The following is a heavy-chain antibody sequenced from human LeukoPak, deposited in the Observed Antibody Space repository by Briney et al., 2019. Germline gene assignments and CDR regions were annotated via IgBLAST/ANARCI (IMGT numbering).Heavy chain of an antibody. V-gene: IGHV3-23*01. CDR2: ISGSGGST. D-gene: IGHD6-6*01. Sequence: GGSLRLSCAASGFTFSSYAMSWVRQAPGKGLEWVSAISGSGGSTYYADSVKGRFTISRDNFKNTLYLQMNSLRAEDAAVYYCAKPYSSSSFDFDYWGQGTLVTVSS. J-gene: IGHJ4*02. CDR1: GFTFSSYA. CDR3: AKPYSSSSFDFDY.